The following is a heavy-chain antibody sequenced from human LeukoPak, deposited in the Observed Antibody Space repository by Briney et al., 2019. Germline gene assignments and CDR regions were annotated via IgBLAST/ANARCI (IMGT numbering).Heavy chain of an antibody. D-gene: IGHD5-18*01. CDR1: GGSFSGYY. CDR3: ARGVGYDYGYGFDY. Sequence: SETLSLTCAVYGGSFSGYYWSWIRQPPGKGLEWIGEINHSGSTNYNPSLKSRVTISVDTSKNQFSLRLSSVTAADTAVYYCARGVGYDYGYGFDYWGQGTLVTVSS. V-gene: IGHV4-34*01. CDR2: INHSGST. J-gene: IGHJ4*02.